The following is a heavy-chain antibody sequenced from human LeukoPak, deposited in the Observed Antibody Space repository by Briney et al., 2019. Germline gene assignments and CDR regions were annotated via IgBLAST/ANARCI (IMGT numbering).Heavy chain of an antibody. CDR2: IYTSGST. CDR1: GGSISSGSYY. V-gene: IGHV4-61*02. Sequence: SETLSLTCTVSGGSISSGSYYWSWIRQPAGKGLEWIGRIYTSGSTNYNPSLKSRVTISVDTSKNQFSLKLSSVTAADTAVYYCARGVGASGFDLWGRGTLVTVSS. J-gene: IGHJ2*01. CDR3: ARGVGASGFDL. D-gene: IGHD1-26*01.